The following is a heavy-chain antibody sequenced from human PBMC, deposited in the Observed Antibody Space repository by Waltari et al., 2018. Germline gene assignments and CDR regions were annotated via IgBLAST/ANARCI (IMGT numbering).Heavy chain of an antibody. CDR3: ARALGSFGSGYYLFDY. V-gene: IGHV4-4*07. CDR2: IYTSGST. CDR1: GGSISSYY. J-gene: IGHJ4*02. Sequence: QVQLQESGPGLVKPSETLSLTCTVSGGSISSYYWSWIRQPAWKGLEWIGRIYTSGSTNYNPSLNGRFTMPVDTSKNQFSLKLSSVTAADTAVYYCARALGSFGSGYYLFDYWGQGTLVTVSS. D-gene: IGHD3-22*01.